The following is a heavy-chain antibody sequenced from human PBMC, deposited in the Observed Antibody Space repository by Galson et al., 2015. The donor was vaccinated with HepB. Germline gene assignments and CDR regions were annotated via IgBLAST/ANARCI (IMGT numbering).Heavy chain of an antibody. D-gene: IGHD4/OR15-4a*01. CDR2: ISANSGDT. CDR3: ARVRDYLYDY. J-gene: IGHJ4*02. CDR1: GYTFSVNG. V-gene: IGHV1-18*04. Sequence: SVKVSCKASGYTFSVNGISWVRQAPGQGLEWVGCISANSGDTKYAQNLQGRVTLTRNTSTSTAYLELRSLRSDDTATYFCARVRDYLYDYWGQGTLATVSS.